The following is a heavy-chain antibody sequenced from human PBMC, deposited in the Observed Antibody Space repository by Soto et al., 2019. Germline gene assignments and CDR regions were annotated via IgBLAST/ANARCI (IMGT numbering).Heavy chain of an antibody. CDR3: AKDQRYCSGGSCYLGYYYGMDV. D-gene: IGHD2-15*01. CDR2: ISARSGNT. CDR1: GFTFNTFA. V-gene: IGHV3-23*01. J-gene: IGHJ6*02. Sequence: EVQLLESGGGLVQPGGSPRLSCAASGFTFNTFAMSWVRQAPGKGLEWVSGISARSGNTYYADSVKGRFTISRDNSKNTLNLQMNSLRAEDTAVYYCAKDQRYCSGGSCYLGYYYGMDVWGQGTTVTVSS.